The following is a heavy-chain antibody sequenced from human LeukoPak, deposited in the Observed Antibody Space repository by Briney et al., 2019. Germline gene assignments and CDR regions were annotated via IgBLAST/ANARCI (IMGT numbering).Heavy chain of an antibody. Sequence: GGSLRLSCAASGFTFSSYWMSWVRQAPGKGLEWVANIKQDGSEKYYVDSMKGRFTISRDNAKNSLYLQMNSLRAEDTAVYYCARSPGVNYDFWSGYYTSPNFDYWGQGTLVTVSS. J-gene: IGHJ4*02. CDR2: IKQDGSEK. V-gene: IGHV3-7*01. CDR3: ARSPGVNYDFWSGYYTSPNFDY. D-gene: IGHD3-3*01. CDR1: GFTFSSYW.